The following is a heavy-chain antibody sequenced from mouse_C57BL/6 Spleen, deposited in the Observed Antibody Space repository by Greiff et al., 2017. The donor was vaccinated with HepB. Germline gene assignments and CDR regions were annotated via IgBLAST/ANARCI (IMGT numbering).Heavy chain of an antibody. D-gene: IGHD2-10*01. CDR3: ARYTYYGTRFAY. CDR1: GYTFTSYW. V-gene: IGHV1-55*01. Sequence: VQLQQPGAELVKPGASVKMSCKASGYTFTSYWITWVKQRPGQGLEWIGDIYPGSGSTNYNEKFKSKATLTVDTSSSTAYMQLSSLTSEDSAVYYCARYTYYGTRFAYWGQGTLVTVSA. CDR2: IYPGSGST. J-gene: IGHJ3*01.